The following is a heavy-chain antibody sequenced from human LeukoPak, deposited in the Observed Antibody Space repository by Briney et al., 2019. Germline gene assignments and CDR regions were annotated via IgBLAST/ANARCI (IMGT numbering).Heavy chain of an antibody. CDR1: GGTFSSYA. CDR3: AREVHSGSYYAFDI. J-gene: IGHJ3*02. Sequence: GASVKVSCKASGGTFSSYAISWVRQAPGQGLEWMGGIIPIFGTANYAQKFQGRVTITADESTSTAYMELSSLRSEDTAVYYCAREVHSGSYYAFDIWGQGTMVTVSS. CDR2: IIPIFGTA. V-gene: IGHV1-69*13. D-gene: IGHD1-26*01.